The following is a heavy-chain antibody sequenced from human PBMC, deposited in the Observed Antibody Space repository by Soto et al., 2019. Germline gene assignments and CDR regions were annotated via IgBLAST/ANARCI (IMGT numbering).Heavy chain of an antibody. V-gene: IGHV1-69*13. J-gene: IGHJ4*02. CDR2: IIPIFGTA. D-gene: IGHD4-17*01. Sequence: SVKFSCKASGGTFSSYAISWVRQAPGQVLDWMGGIIPIFGTANYAQKFQGRVTITADESTSTAYMELSSLRSEDTAVYYCARGHDYGDAIGYWGQGTLVTVSS. CDR3: ARGHDYGDAIGY. CDR1: GGTFSSYA.